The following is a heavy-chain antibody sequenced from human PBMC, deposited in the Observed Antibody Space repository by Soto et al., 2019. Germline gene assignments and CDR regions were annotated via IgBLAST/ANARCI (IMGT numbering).Heavy chain of an antibody. J-gene: IGHJ3*02. Sequence: SETLSLTCTVSGGSVSSGSYYWSWIRQPPGKGLEWIGYIYYSGSTNYNPPLKSRVTISVDTSKNQFSLKLSSVTAADTAVYYCARGGLPLYYDFWSGYYTPRDAFDIWGQGTMVTVSS. CDR2: IYYSGST. CDR1: GGSVSSGSYY. D-gene: IGHD3-3*01. CDR3: ARGGLPLYYDFWSGYYTPRDAFDI. V-gene: IGHV4-61*01.